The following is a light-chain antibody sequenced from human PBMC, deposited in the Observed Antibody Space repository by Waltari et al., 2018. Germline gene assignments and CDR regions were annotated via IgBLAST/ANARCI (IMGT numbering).Light chain of an antibody. CDR2: GAS. V-gene: IGKV3-20*01. CDR3: QQYDISPLT. Sequence: EIVLTQSPGTLSLSPGERDTLSCRASQTVRTTYLAWYQQKPGQAPTLVIPGASSRATGIPDRFSGSGSGTDFSLTISILEPEDFAVYYCQQYDISPLTFGGGTKVEIK. CDR1: QTVRTTY. J-gene: IGKJ4*01.